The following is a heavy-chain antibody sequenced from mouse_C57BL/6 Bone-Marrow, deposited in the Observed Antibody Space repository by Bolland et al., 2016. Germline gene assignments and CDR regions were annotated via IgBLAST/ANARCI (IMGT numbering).Heavy chain of an antibody. D-gene: IGHD1-1*01. Sequence: NPDSSTINYAPSLKDKFIISRDNAKNTLYLQMSKVRSEDTALYYCARPTTVVADYWGQGTLV. CDR3: ARPTTVVADY. V-gene: IGHV4-1*01. J-gene: IGHJ3*01. CDR2: NPDSSTI.